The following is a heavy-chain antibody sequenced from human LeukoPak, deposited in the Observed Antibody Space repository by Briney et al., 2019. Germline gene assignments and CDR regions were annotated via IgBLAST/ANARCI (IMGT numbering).Heavy chain of an antibody. Sequence: GGSLRLSCATSGFTFSSYGMHWVRQAPGKGLEWVALIWFDGTNKYYADSVKGRFTISRDPSKNTLYLQMNSLRAEDTAVYYCARTHNNYGMGYFQHWGQGTLVTVSS. CDR1: GFTFSSYG. CDR2: IWFDGTNK. V-gene: IGHV3-33*01. CDR3: ARTHNNYGMGYFQH. D-gene: IGHD3-16*01. J-gene: IGHJ1*01.